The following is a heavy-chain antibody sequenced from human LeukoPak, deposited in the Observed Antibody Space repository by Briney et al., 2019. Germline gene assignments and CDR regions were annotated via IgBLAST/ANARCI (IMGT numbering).Heavy chain of an antibody. J-gene: IGHJ4*02. V-gene: IGHV3-30-3*01. CDR1: GFTFSTYA. Sequence: PGTSLRLSCAASGFTFSTYAMHWVRQAPGKGLEWVAVISYDGSNKYHADSVKGRFTISRDNSKNTLYLQMNSLRAEDTAVYYCARDLKYSSGWWGIFDYWGQGTPVTVSS. CDR3: ARDLKYSSGWWGIFDY. D-gene: IGHD6-19*01. CDR2: ISYDGSNK.